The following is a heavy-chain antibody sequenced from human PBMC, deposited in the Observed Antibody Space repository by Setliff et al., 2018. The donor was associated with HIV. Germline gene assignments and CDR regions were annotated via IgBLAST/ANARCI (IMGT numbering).Heavy chain of an antibody. CDR1: GYTFTSYA. Sequence: ASVKVSCKASGYTFTSYAMHWVRQAPGQRFEWMGWINAGNGNTKYSQKFQGRVTITRDTSASTAYMELSSLRSEDTAVYYCARPTLRSLAFDAFDIWGQGTMVTVSS. CDR2: INAGNGNT. J-gene: IGHJ3*02. V-gene: IGHV1-3*01. CDR3: ARPTLRSLAFDAFDI.